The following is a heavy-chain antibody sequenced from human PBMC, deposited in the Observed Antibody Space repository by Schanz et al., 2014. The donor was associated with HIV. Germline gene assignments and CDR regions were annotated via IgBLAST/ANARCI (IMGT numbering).Heavy chain of an antibody. V-gene: IGHV1-69*06. CDR1: GGTFSSHA. J-gene: IGHJ6*02. Sequence: QVQLVQSGAEVKKPGSSVKVSCKASGGTFSSHAISWVRQAPGQGLEWMGGTIPMFGTANYAQKFQGRVTITADKSTSTAYMEVNSLRSDDTAVYHCARRESDGALDVWGPGTTVIVSS. D-gene: IGHD2-21*02. CDR2: TIPMFGTA. CDR3: ARRESDGALDV.